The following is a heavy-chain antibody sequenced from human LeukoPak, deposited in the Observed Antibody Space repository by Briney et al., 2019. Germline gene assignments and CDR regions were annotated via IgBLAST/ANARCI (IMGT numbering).Heavy chain of an antibody. V-gene: IGHV1-2*02. Sequence: ASVKVSCKASGYTFTDYYIHWVRQAPGQGLEWMGWINSNSGGTNYAQKFQGRVTMTRDTSISTTYMGLSRLRSDDPAVYYCARDRAVMVRGVTIDYWGQGTLVTVSS. CDR3: ARDRAVMVRGVTIDY. J-gene: IGHJ4*02. CDR1: GYTFTDYY. D-gene: IGHD3-10*01. CDR2: INSNSGGT.